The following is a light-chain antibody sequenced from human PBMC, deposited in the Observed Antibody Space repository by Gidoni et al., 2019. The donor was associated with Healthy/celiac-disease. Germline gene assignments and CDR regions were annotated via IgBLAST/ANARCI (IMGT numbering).Light chain of an antibody. Sequence: QSALPQPPAASGSPGQSVTISCTGTSSDVGDYNYVSWYQQHPDKAPKLMIYDVSKPPSGVPDRFSGSKSGNTASLTVSVLQAEDEADYYCSSYASSNTLVFGGGTKLTVL. J-gene: IGLJ3*02. V-gene: IGLV2-8*01. CDR3: SSYASSNTLV. CDR1: SSDVGDYNY. CDR2: DVS.